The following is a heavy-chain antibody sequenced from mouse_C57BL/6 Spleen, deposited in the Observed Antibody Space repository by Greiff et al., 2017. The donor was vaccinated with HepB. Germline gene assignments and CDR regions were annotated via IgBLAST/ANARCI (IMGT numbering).Heavy chain of an antibody. J-gene: IGHJ4*01. D-gene: IGHD2-12*01. CDR1: GYTFTSYW. Sequence: QVQLQQPGAELVMPGASVKLSCKASGYTFTSYWMHWMKQRPGQGLEWIGEIDPSDSYTNYNQKFKGKSTLTVDKSSSTAYMQLSSLTSEDSAVYYCARYERDAPYAMDYWGQGTSVTVSS. V-gene: IGHV1-69*01. CDR3: ARYERDAPYAMDY. CDR2: IDPSDSYT.